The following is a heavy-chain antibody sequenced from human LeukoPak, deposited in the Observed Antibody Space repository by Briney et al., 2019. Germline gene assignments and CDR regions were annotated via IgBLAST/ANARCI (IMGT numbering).Heavy chain of an antibody. CDR3: TSPAYYYDSSGYPNDAFDI. Sequence: TGGSLRLSCAASGFTFSTYSMNWVRQAPGKGLEWVGFIRSKAYGGTTEYAASVKGRFTISRDDSKSIAYLQMNSLKTEDTAVYYCTSPAYYYDSSGYPNDAFDIWGQGTMVTVSS. V-gene: IGHV3-49*04. J-gene: IGHJ3*02. CDR2: IRSKAYGGTT. D-gene: IGHD3-22*01. CDR1: GFTFSTYS.